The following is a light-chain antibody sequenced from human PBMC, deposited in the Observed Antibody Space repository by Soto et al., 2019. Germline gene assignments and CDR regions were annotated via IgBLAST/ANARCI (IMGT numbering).Light chain of an antibody. V-gene: IGKV2-28*01. CDR1: QSLLHSNGYNC. Sequence: DIVMTQSPLSLPVTPGEPASISCRSSQSLLHSNGYNCLDWYVQKPGQSPQLLIYFGSNRASGVPDRFSGSGSGTDFTLKIIRVEAEDVGLYYCMQALQTPLTFGGGTKVEIK. CDR2: FGS. CDR3: MQALQTPLT. J-gene: IGKJ4*01.